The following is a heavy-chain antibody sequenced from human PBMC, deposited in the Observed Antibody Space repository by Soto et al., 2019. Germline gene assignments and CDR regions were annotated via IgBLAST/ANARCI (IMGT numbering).Heavy chain of an antibody. J-gene: IGHJ4*02. CDR2: IIPILGIA. D-gene: IGHD4-17*01. V-gene: IGHV1-69*02. CDR1: GGTFNSYT. Sequence: QVQLVQSGAEVKKPGSSVKVSCKASGGTFNSYTINWVRQAPGQGLEWVGRIIPILGIAKNAQKFQGRVTITADKSTSTAYMELSSIRSEDTAVYYCAAEYGANSAWGQGTLVTVSS. CDR3: AAEYGANSA.